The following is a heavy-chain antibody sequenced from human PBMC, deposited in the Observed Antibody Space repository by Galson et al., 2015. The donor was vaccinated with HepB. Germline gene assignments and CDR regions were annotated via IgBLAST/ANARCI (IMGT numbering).Heavy chain of an antibody. J-gene: IGHJ2*01. V-gene: IGHV3-30*03. CDR3: ARVFFCSERYSAYWYFDL. D-gene: IGHD3-10*02. CDR1: GFTFSWYG. Sequence: SLRLSCAASGFTFSWYGMHWVRQAPGKGLEWLALISYGGSNKYYADSVKGRYTISRDNSKDMLYLQMDSLRGEDTAVYYCARVFFCSERYSAYWYFDLWGRGTLVPVSS. CDR2: ISYGGSNK.